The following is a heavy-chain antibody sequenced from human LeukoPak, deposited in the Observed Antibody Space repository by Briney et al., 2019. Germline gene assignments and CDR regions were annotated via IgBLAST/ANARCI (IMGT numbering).Heavy chain of an antibody. CDR2: ISSSSTI. CDR3: ARDAAGEACDY. CDR1: GFTFSSYS. J-gene: IGHJ4*02. V-gene: IGHV3-48*01. D-gene: IGHD6-19*01. Sequence: SGGSLRLSCAASGFTFSSYSMNWVRQAPGKGLEWVSYISSSSTIYYADSVKGRFTISRDNAKNSLYLQMNSLRAEDTAVYYCARDAAGEACDYWGQGTLVTVSS.